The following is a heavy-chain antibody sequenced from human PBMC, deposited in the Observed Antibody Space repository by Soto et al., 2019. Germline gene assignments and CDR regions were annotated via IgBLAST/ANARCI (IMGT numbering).Heavy chain of an antibody. CDR3: AKDKRGSSTSCYDY. D-gene: IGHD2-2*01. Sequence: EVQLVESGGGLVQPGRSLRLSCAASGFTFDDYAMHWVRQAPGKGLEWVSGISWNSGSIGYADSVKGRFTISRDNAKNSLYLQMNSLRAEDTALYYCAKDKRGSSTSCYDYWGQGTLVTVSS. CDR1: GFTFDDYA. CDR2: ISWNSGSI. J-gene: IGHJ4*02. V-gene: IGHV3-9*01.